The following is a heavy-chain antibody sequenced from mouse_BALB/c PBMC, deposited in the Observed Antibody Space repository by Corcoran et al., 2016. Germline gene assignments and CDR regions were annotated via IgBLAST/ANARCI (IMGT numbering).Heavy chain of an antibody. CDR3: AKEPSSMDY. Sequence: QIQLVQSGPERKKTGETVKRYSKASGYTFTNYGMNWVKQAPGKGLKGNGWINTYTGEPTYDDDFKGRFAFSLETTASTAYLQINNLKNEDTATYFCAKEPSSMDYWAQGTSVTVSS. J-gene: IGHJ4*01. D-gene: IGHD1-3*01. V-gene: IGHV9-3-1*01. CDR1: GYTFTNYG. CDR2: INTYTGEP.